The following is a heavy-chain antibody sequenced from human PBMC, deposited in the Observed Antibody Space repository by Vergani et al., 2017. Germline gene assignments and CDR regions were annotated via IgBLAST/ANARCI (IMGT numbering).Heavy chain of an antibody. Sequence: QVQLQESGPGLVKPSQTLSLTCTVSGGSISSGSYYWSWIRQPAGKGLEWIGRIYTSGSTNYNPSLKSRVTMSVDTSKNQFSLKLSSVTAADTAVYYCASELLWFGELSGGFDYWGQGTLVTVSS. D-gene: IGHD3-10*01. CDR3: ASELLWFGELSGGFDY. J-gene: IGHJ4*02. CDR2: IYTSGST. CDR1: GGSISSGSYY. V-gene: IGHV4-61*02.